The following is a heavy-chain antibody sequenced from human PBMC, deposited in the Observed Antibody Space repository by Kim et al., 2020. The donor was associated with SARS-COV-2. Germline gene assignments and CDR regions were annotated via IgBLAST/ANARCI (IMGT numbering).Heavy chain of an antibody. Sequence: ASVKVSCKASGYTFTSYGISWVRQAPGQGLEWMGWISAYNGNTNYAQKLQGRVTMTTDTSTSTAYMELRSLRSDDTAVYYCARDPPDDILTGYYYRGDYYYGMDVWGQGTTVTVSS. V-gene: IGHV1-18*01. J-gene: IGHJ6*02. CDR3: ARDPPDDILTGYYYRGDYYYGMDV. D-gene: IGHD3-9*01. CDR1: GYTFTSYG. CDR2: ISAYNGNT.